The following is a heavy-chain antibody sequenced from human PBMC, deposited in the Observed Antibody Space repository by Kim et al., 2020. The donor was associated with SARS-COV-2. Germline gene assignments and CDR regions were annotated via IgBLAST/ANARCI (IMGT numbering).Heavy chain of an antibody. V-gene: IGHV3-23*01. CDR2: GDIT. J-gene: IGHJ4*02. Sequence: GDITAYAASVKGRFTISRDNSKNTLYLQMSSLRAEDTAIYYCANPRQPDYWGQGTLVTVSS. D-gene: IGHD6-13*01. CDR3: ANPRQPDY.